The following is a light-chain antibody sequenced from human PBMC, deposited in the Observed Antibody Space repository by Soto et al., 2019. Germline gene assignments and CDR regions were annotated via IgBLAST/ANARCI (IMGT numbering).Light chain of an antibody. CDR3: QQYNSYSKT. CDR1: QSTSRW. J-gene: IGKJ1*01. V-gene: IGKV1-5*03. Sequence: EIRMTQSASTPSASVGDRVTIXCRASQSTSRWLDWWQQKPGKAPNLLIYKASSLESGVPSSFSGSGSETEFTPTISSLQPDDFATYYCQQYNSYSKTFGHGTKVDIK. CDR2: KAS.